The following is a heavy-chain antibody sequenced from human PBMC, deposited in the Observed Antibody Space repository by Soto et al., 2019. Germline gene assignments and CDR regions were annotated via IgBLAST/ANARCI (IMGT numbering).Heavy chain of an antibody. Sequence: SETLSLTCTVSGVSLRSYYLTWIRPPPGKGLEWSGSMYYGVNTNYNPSLESRVTISVDTPKNQFSLELSSVTAADTAVYSCARHPGYCSGSSCYGYYTMDVWGQGTTVTVSS. V-gene: IGHV4-59*05. J-gene: IGHJ6*02. CDR2: MYYGVNT. CDR1: GVSLRSYY. CDR3: ARHPGYCSGSSCYGYYTMDV. D-gene: IGHD2-2*01.